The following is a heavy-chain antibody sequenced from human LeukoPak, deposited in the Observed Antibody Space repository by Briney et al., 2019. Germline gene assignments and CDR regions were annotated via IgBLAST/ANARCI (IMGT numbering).Heavy chain of an antibody. CDR2: IYSGGST. Sequence: PGGSLRLSCAASGFTVSSNYMSWVRQAPGKGLEWVSVIYSGGSTYYADSVKGRFTISRDNSKNTVDLQMNSLRVEDTAVYYRAMRGNTWYDCWGQGTLVTVSS. D-gene: IGHD6-13*01. V-gene: IGHV3-53*01. J-gene: IGHJ4*02. CDR1: GFTVSSNY. CDR3: AMRGNTWYDC.